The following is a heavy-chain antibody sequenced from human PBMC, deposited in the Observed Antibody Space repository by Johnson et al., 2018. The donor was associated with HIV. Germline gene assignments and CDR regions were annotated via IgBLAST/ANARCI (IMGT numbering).Heavy chain of an antibody. D-gene: IGHD2-8*01. CDR1: GFTFSSYD. J-gene: IGHJ3*01. CDR3: VRTSCNGARCLGYDPFDV. V-gene: IGHV3-13*01. Sequence: VQLVESGGGLVQPGGSLRLSCAASGFTFSSYDMHWVRQATGKGLEWVSAIGTAGDTYYPGSVKGRFTIARDNAKNTLYLELKSLRSEDTAVYYCVRTSCNGARCLGYDPFDVWGQGAMVTVSS. CDR2: IGTAGDT.